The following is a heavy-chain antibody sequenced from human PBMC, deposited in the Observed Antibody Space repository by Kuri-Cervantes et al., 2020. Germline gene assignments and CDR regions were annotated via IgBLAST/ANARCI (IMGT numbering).Heavy chain of an antibody. CDR2: IYYSGGT. CDR3: ARGTRLLRRGRYSYYMDV. V-gene: IGHV4-39*01. CDR1: GGSISRSNYY. J-gene: IGHJ6*03. D-gene: IGHD4/OR15-4a*01. Sequence: SETLSLTCTVSGGSISRSNYYWGWIRQPPGKGLEWIGSIYYSGGTYYNPSLKSRVTISVDTSKNQFSLKLSSVTAADTAVYYCARGTRLLRRGRYSYYMDVRGKGTTVTVSS.